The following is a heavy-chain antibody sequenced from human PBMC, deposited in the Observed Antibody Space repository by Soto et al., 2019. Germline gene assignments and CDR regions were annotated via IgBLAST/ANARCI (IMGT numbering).Heavy chain of an antibody. CDR3: AREYCSGGSCYPVGFDY. V-gene: IGHV4-59*01. CDR2: IYYSGST. Sequence: SETLSLTCTVSGGSISSYYCSWIPQPPGKGLEWIGYIYYSGSTNYNPSLKSRVTISVDTSKNQFSLKLSSVTAADTAVYYCAREYCSGGSCYPVGFDYWGQRTLVTVSS. J-gene: IGHJ4*02. D-gene: IGHD2-15*01. CDR1: GGSISSYY.